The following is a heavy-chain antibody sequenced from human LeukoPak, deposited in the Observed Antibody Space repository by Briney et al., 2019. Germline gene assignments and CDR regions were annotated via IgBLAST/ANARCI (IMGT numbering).Heavy chain of an antibody. D-gene: IGHD6-13*01. Sequence: SETLSLACTVSGGSISSSSYYWGWIRQPPGKGPEWIGTIYYSGSTYYNPSLKSRLTISVDTSKNQFSLKLSSVTAADTAVYYCARHDYSRTNWLDPWGQGTLVTVSS. V-gene: IGHV4-39*01. J-gene: IGHJ5*02. CDR2: IYYSGST. CDR1: GGSISSSSYY. CDR3: ARHDYSRTNWLDP.